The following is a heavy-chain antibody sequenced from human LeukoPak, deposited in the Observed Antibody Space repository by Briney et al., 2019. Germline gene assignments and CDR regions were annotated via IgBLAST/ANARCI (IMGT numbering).Heavy chain of an antibody. CDR3: AKEGGSRIVVVSIRWYFDL. J-gene: IGHJ2*01. V-gene: IGHV3-23*01. Sequence: GGSLRLSCAASGFTFSSYGMSWVRQAPGKGLEWVSAISGSGGSTYYADSVKGRLTISRDNSKNTLYLQMNSLRAEDTAVYYCAKEGGSRIVVVSIRWYFDLWGRGTLVTVSS. CDR2: ISGSGGST. CDR1: GFTFSSYG. D-gene: IGHD3-22*01.